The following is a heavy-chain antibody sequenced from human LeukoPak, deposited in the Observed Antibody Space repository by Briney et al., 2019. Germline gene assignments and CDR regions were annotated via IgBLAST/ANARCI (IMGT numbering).Heavy chain of an antibody. D-gene: IGHD2-15*01. CDR2: ISGSGGST. V-gene: IGHV3-23*01. J-gene: IGHJ3*02. CDR3: AKGHCSGGSCYPGDAFDI. CDR1: LFTFGSFA. Sequence: GGSLKLSCAASLFTFGSFAMQWIRQAPGKGLEWVSAISGSGGSTYYADSVKGRFTISRDNSKNTLYLQMNSLRAEDTAVYYCAKGHCSGGSCYPGDAFDIWGQGTMVTVSS.